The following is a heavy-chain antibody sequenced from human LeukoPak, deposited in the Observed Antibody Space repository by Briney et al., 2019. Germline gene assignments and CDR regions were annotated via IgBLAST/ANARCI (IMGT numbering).Heavy chain of an antibody. CDR2: ISGSGGST. Sequence: GGSLRLSCAASGFTFSNSAMSWVRQAPGKGLEWVSAISGSGGSTYYADSLKGRFTISRDNSKNTLYLQMNSLRAEDTAIYYCAKIAAFGLLDYWGQGTLVTVSS. CDR1: GFTFSNSA. D-gene: IGHD6-13*01. J-gene: IGHJ4*02. CDR3: AKIAAFGLLDY. V-gene: IGHV3-23*01.